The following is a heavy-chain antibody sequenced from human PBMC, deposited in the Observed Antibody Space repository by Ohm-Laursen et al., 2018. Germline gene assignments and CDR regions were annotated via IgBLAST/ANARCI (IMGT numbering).Heavy chain of an antibody. V-gene: IGHV3-30*18. D-gene: IGHD3-10*01. CDR2: LSYVGRQT. CDR1: GFTFSDYG. Sequence: SLRLSCTASGFTFSDYGGPWVRQAPSKGLGWVAGLSYVGRQTYYADSVKGRFTISRDNPKSTLYLQMNSLRTEDTAVYYCAKDRGSDWYFDVWGRGTLVTVSS. CDR3: AKDRGSDWYFDV. J-gene: IGHJ2*01.